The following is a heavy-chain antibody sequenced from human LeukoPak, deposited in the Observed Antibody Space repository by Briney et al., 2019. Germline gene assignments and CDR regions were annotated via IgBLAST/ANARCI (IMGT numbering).Heavy chain of an antibody. CDR3: ARLSGGRKYFDY. CDR2: RSYDGSNK. CDR1: GFTFSSYA. Sequence: GGSLRLSCAASGFTFSSYAMHWVRQAPGKGLEWVAVRSYDGSNKYYADSVKGRFTISRDNSKNTLYLQMNSLRAEDTAVYYCARLSGGRKYFDYWGQGTLVTVSS. V-gene: IGHV3-30-3*01. D-gene: IGHD2-15*01. J-gene: IGHJ4*02.